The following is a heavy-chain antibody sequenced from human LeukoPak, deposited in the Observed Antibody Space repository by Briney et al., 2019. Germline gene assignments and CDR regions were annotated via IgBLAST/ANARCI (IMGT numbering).Heavy chain of an antibody. Sequence: GGSLRLSCAASGFTFSAYSMNWVRQAPGKGLEWVSHIRFGGYTTYYADSVKGRFTISRDNSKNTLYLQMNSLRAQDTAVYYCARVKVADYCIVAAPTGSCYVSFGNWGQGTLVTASA. CDR2: IRFGGYTT. J-gene: IGHJ4*02. V-gene: IGHV3-48*01. CDR3: ARVKVADYCIVAAPTGSCYVSFGN. D-gene: IGHD3-10*01. CDR1: GFTFSAYS.